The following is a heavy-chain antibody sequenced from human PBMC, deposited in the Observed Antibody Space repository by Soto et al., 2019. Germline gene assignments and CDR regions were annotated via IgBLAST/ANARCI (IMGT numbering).Heavy chain of an antibody. D-gene: IGHD6-13*01. CDR2: ISSTSYYI. CDR1: GFTFSSYS. CDR3: VRSGAAADLDS. Sequence: EVQLVESGGGLVKPGGSLRLSCAASGFTFSSYSMNWVRQAPGKGLEWVSSISSTSYYIYYADSMKGRFTISRDNTKNSLYLQRNSLRAEDIAVYYCVRSGAAADLDSWGQRTLVTVSS. V-gene: IGHV3-21*03. J-gene: IGHJ4*02.